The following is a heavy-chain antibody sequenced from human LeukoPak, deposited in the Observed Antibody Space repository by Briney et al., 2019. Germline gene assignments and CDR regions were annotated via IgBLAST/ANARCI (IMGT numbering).Heavy chain of an antibody. V-gene: IGHV3-21*01. Sequence: PGGSLRLSCAASGFTFSDYNMRWIRQAPGKGLEWVSSISSSSSYIYYADSVKGRFTISRDNAKNSLYLQMNSLRAEDTAVYYCARKGGYGVTEYYMDVWGKGTTVTVSS. CDR3: ARKGGYGVTEYYMDV. CDR1: GFTFSDYN. CDR2: ISSSSSYI. D-gene: IGHD5-12*01. J-gene: IGHJ6*03.